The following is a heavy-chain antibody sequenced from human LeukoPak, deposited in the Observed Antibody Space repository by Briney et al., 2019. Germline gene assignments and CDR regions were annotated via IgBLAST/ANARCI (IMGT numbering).Heavy chain of an antibody. CDR2: ISGSGGST. V-gene: IGHV3-23*01. CDR1: GFTVSSNY. J-gene: IGHJ4*02. D-gene: IGHD3-16*01. Sequence: HAGGSLRLSCAASGFTVSSNYMSWVRQAPGKGLEWVSAISGSGGSTYYADSVKGRFTISRDNSKNTLYLQMNSLRAEDTAVYYCAKDYGIIRGWGQGTLVTVSS. CDR3: AKDYGIIRG.